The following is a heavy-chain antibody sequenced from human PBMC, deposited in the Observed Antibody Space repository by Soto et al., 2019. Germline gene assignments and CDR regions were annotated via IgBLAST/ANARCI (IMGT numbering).Heavy chain of an antibody. CDR2: IYPGDSDT. V-gene: IGHV5-51*01. J-gene: IGHJ6*03. CDR1: GYSFTSYW. Sequence: PGESLKISCKGSGYSFTSYWIGWVRQMPGKGLEWMGIIYPGDSDTRYSPSFQGQVTISADKSISTAYLQWSSLKASDTAMYYCARHRLMVYATHYYYYYYMDVWGKGTTVTVSS. CDR3: ARHRLMVYATHYYYYYYMDV. D-gene: IGHD2-8*01.